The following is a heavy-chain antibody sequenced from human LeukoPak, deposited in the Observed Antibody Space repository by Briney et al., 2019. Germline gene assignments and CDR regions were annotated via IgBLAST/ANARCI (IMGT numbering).Heavy chain of an antibody. D-gene: IGHD6-19*01. J-gene: IGHJ4*02. CDR2: IYYSGST. CDR1: GGSISSYY. Sequence: PLETLSLTYTVSGGSISSYYWSWIRQPPGKGLEWIGYIYYSGSTSYNPSLKSRVTISVDTSKNQFSLKLSSVTAADTAVYYCARSGSSGWYERGTFDYWGQGTLVTVSS. V-gene: IGHV4-59*01. CDR3: ARSGSSGWYERGTFDY.